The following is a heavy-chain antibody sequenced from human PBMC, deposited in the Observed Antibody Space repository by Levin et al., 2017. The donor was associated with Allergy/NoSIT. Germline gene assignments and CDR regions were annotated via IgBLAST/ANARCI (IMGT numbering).Heavy chain of an antibody. Sequence: GASVKVSCKASGYTFTSYAMHWVRQAPGQRLEWMGWINAGNGNTKYSQKFQGRVTITRDTSASTAYMELSSLRSEDTAVYYCARDRTEYSSSSSISGWRYYYGMDVWGQGTTVTVSS. J-gene: IGHJ6*02. CDR2: INAGNGNT. CDR3: ARDRTEYSSSSSISGWRYYYGMDV. CDR1: GYTFTSYA. D-gene: IGHD6-6*01. V-gene: IGHV1-3*01.